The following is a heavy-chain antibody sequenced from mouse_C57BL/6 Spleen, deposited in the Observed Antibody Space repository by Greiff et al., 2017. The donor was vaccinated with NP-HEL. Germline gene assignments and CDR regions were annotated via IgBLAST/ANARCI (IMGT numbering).Heavy chain of an antibody. Sequence: QVQLQQPGTELVKPGASVKLSCKASGYTFTSYWMHWVKQRPGQGLEWIGNINPSNGGTNYNEKFKSKATLTVDKSSSTAYMQLSSLTSEDSAVYDCARWGTTEVGGDAMDDWGQGTSVTVSS. V-gene: IGHV1-53*01. CDR2: INPSNGGT. CDR3: ARWGTTEVGGDAMDD. D-gene: IGHD1-1*01. J-gene: IGHJ4*01. CDR1: GYTFTSYW.